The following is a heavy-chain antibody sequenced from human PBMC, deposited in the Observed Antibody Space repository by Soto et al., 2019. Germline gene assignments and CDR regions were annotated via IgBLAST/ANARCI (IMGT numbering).Heavy chain of an antibody. CDR2: INPNSGDT. J-gene: IGHJ4*02. Sequence: GASVKVSCNASGYTFTGYYMHWVRQAPGQGLEWMGWINPNSGDTKYALKFQGRVTMTRDTSTRTAYMEVSRLTSDDTAVYYCARSLSTMGGRPDSGGQGTLATVSS. V-gene: IGHV1-2*02. CDR1: GYTFTGYY. D-gene: IGHD3-10*01. CDR3: ARSLSTMGGRPDS.